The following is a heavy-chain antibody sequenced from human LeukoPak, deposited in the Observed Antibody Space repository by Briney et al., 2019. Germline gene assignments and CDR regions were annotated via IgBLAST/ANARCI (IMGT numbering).Heavy chain of an antibody. CDR3: ARPSHYYDSSGYFPDFDL. D-gene: IGHD3-22*01. CDR2: INHSGST. Sequence: SETLSLTCAVYGGSFSGYYWSWIRQPPGKGPEWIGEINHSGSTNYNPSLKSRVTISVDTSKNQFSLKLSSVTAADTAVYYCARPSHYYDSSGYFPDFDLWGRGTLVTVSS. V-gene: IGHV4-34*01. J-gene: IGHJ2*01. CDR1: GGSFSGYY.